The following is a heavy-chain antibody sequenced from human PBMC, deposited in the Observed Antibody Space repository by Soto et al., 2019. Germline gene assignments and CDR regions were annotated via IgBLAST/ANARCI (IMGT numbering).Heavy chain of an antibody. CDR3: ARDLTTVTTSPYYYYYYMDV. J-gene: IGHJ6*03. CDR2: INACGGNT. D-gene: IGHD4-17*01. V-gene: IGHV1-46*03. CDR1: GYTFTSYG. Sequence: ASVKVSCKASGYTFTSYGISWVRQAPGQGLEWMGIINACGGNTSYAQKFQGRVTMTTDTSTSTVYMELSSLRSEDTAVYYCARDLTTVTTSPYYYYYYMDVWGKGTTVTVSS.